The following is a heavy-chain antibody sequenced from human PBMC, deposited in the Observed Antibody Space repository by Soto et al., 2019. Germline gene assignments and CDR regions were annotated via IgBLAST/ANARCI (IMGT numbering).Heavy chain of an antibody. CDR1: GSTFSSYA. CDR2: ISGSGGST. Sequence: PGGSLRLSCAASGSTFSSYAMSWVRQAPGKGLEWVSAISGSGGSTYYADSVKGRFTISRDNSKNTLYLQMNSLRAEDTAVYYSAREPGPPLGHDFWSGYFDYWGQGTLVTVSS. D-gene: IGHD3-3*01. J-gene: IGHJ4*02. CDR3: AREPGPPLGHDFWSGYFDY. V-gene: IGHV3-23*01.